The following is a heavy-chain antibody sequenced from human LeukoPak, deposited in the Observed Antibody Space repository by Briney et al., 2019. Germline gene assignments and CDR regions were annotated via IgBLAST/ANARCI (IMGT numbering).Heavy chain of an antibody. Sequence: SGPTLVKPTQTLTLTCTFSGFSLSTSGVSMGWIRQPPGKALECLALIYWDDDKRYSPSLKSRLTITKDTSKNQVVLTMTNMDPVDTASYYCARSYYLNYFQYWGQGTLVTVSS. CDR1: GFSLSTSGVS. CDR2: IYWDDDK. D-gene: IGHD1-26*01. CDR3: ARSYYLNYFQY. V-gene: IGHV2-5*02. J-gene: IGHJ4*02.